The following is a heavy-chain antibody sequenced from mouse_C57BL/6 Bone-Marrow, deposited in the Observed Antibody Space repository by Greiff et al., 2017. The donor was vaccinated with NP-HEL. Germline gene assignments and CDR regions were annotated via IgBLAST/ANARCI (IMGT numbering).Heavy chain of an antibody. D-gene: IGHD2-1*01. CDR2: INYDGSST. J-gene: IGHJ2*01. CDR1: GFTFSDYY. Sequence: EVQLVESAGGLVQPGSSMKLSCTASGFTFSDYYMAWVRQVPEKGLEWVANINYDGSSTYYLDSLKSRFIISRDNAKNILYLQMSSLKSEDTATYYCARDLLFDYWGQGTTLTVSS. V-gene: IGHV5-16*01. CDR3: ARDLLFDY.